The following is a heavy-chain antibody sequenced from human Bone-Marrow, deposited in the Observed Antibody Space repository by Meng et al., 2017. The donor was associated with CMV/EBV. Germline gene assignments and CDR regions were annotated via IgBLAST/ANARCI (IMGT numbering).Heavy chain of an antibody. D-gene: IGHD3-16*01. J-gene: IGHJ6*02. V-gene: IGHV3-48*03. CDR3: AREFMITIGGIMSGMDV. Sequence: GESLKISCAASGFTFSSYEMNWVRQAPGKGLEWVSYISSSGSTIYYADSVKGRFTISRDNAKNSLYLQMNSLRAEDTALYYCAREFMITIGGIMSGMDVWGQGTTVTVSS. CDR2: ISSSGSTI. CDR1: GFTFSSYE.